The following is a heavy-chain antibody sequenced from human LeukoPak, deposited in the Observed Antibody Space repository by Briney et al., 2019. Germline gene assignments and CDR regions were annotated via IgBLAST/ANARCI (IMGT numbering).Heavy chain of an antibody. J-gene: IGHJ4*02. D-gene: IGHD3-10*01. Sequence: GGSLRLSCAASGFSFNAYNMNWVRQAPGKGLEWVSSISSSSSSIYYADSVKGRFTISRDNAKKSLYLQMNSLRDEDTALYYCATGGGWFGELSNFDSWGQGTLVTVSS. CDR3: ATGGGWFGELSNFDS. V-gene: IGHV3-48*02. CDR1: GFSFNAYN. CDR2: ISSSSSSI.